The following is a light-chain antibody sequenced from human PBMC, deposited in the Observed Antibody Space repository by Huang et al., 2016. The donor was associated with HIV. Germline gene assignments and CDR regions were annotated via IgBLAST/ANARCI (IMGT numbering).Light chain of an antibody. CDR3: QQTFSVPLT. CDR1: QSLNNY. V-gene: IGKV1-39*01. CDR2: SAS. Sequence: DLQMTQSPSSLSASVGDRVTITCRASQSLNNYLNWYQQKPGKAPNLLIYSASTLQIGFPPRFSGGVSGTVFTLTISNLQPEDYATYYCQQTFSVPLTFGGGTKVEIK. J-gene: IGKJ4*01.